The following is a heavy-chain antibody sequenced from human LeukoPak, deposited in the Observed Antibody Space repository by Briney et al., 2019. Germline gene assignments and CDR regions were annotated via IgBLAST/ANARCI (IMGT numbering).Heavy chain of an antibody. D-gene: IGHD6-13*01. CDR1: GGTFSSYA. CDR2: IIPILGIA. CDR3: ARDNGSSWYTNASDI. V-gene: IGHV1-69*04. J-gene: IGHJ3*02. Sequence: GASVKVSCKASGGTFSSYAISWVRQAPGQGLEWMGRIIPILGIANYAQKFQGRVTITADKSTNTAYMELSSLRSEDTAVYYCARDNGSSWYTNASDIWGQGTMVTVSS.